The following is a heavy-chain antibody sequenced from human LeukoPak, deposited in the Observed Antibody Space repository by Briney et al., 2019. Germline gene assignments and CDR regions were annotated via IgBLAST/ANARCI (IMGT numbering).Heavy chain of an antibody. CDR1: GFTVSSNY. Sequence: GGSLRLSCAASGFTVSSNYMTWVRQAPGKGLEWVSLIYSGGTTYYADSVKGRFTISRDNSKNTLYLQMNSLRAEDTAVYYCARDACSSTSCYDYWGQGTLVTVSS. CDR2: IYSGGTT. V-gene: IGHV3-53*01. D-gene: IGHD2-2*01. CDR3: ARDACSSTSCYDY. J-gene: IGHJ4*02.